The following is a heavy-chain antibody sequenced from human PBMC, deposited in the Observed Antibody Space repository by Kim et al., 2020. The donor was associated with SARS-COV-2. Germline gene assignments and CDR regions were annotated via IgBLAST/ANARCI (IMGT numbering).Heavy chain of an antibody. V-gene: IGHV4-30-4*01. CDR2: IYHSGTT. Sequence: SETLSLTCTVSGGSISSIDHYWSWIRQTPEKGLEWIGYIYHSGTTYYNPSLKSRVIISVDTSKNPVSLQLRSVTAADTAVYYCSRDLGLLRGYYQGLDV. J-gene: IGHJ6*01. CDR3: SRDLGLLRGYYQGLDV. D-gene: IGHD1-26*01. CDR1: GGSISSIDHY.